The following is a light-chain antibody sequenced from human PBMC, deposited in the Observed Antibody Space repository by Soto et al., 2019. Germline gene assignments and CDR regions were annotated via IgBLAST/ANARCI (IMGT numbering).Light chain of an antibody. V-gene: IGKV3-15*01. Sequence: EIVMTQSPATLSVSPGERATLSCRASQSVGSNFAWYQQKPGQAPRLLIYGTSTRATGLPPRFSGSGSGTEFTLTISSLQSEDFAVYYCQQYNRWPYTFGQGTKLEIK. CDR3: QQYNRWPYT. CDR1: QSVGSN. J-gene: IGKJ2*01. CDR2: GTS.